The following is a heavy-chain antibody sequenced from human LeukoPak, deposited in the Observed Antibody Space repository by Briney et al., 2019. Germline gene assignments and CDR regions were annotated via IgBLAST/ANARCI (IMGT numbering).Heavy chain of an antibody. CDR3: ARAPALVVPAADFDY. CDR2: IIPIFGTA. D-gene: IGHD2-2*01. Sequence: GASVKVSCKASGGTFSSYAISWVRQAPGQGLEWMGGIIPIFGTANYAQKFQGRVTITADESTSTAYMELSSLRAEDTAVYYCARAPALVVPAADFDYWGQGTLVTVSS. V-gene: IGHV1-69*13. CDR1: GGTFSSYA. J-gene: IGHJ4*02.